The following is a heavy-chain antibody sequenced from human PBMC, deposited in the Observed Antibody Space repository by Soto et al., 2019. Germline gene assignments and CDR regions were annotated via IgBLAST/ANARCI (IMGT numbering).Heavy chain of an antibody. CDR3: ARAHYGPSGYYFDS. CDR1: GDSITSGGYS. D-gene: IGHD3-22*01. J-gene: IGHJ4*02. V-gene: IGHV4-30-2*01. CDR2: IYHTGSA. Sequence: SETLSLTCSVSGDSITSGGYSWSWIRQPPRRRLEWIGYIYHTGSASYSPSLKGRVTISVDKSKNQFSLSLNTVTAADTAIYYCARAHYGPSGYYFDSWGQGSLVTVSS.